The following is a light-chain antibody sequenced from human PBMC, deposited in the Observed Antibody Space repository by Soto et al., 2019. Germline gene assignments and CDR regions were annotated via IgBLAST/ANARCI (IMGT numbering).Light chain of an antibody. CDR1: SSDVGDNNY. CDR3: ISYTSSSTSYG. J-gene: IGLJ1*01. Sequence: QSVLTQPASVSGSPGQSITISCTGTSSDVGDNNYVSWYQQHPGKAPKLILYDVINRPSGVSDRFSGSKSGYTASLTITGLLPEDEADYYCISYTSSSTSYGIGTGTKVTVL. V-gene: IGLV2-14*01. CDR2: DVI.